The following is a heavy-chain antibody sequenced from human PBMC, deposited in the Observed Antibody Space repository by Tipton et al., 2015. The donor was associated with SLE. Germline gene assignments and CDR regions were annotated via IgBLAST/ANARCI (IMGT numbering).Heavy chain of an antibody. D-gene: IGHD4-17*01. CDR2: VFYTGVT. J-gene: IGHJ4*02. Sequence: TLSLTCTFSGDSINLYYWNWIRQPPGKGLEWIGYVFYTGVTNHNPSLKGRVTISIDTSKNQFSLRLSSVTAADTAVYFCARSTTTMNLPRFDFWGLGTLVTVSS. V-gene: IGHV4-59*01. CDR3: ARSTTTMNLPRFDF. CDR1: GDSINLYY.